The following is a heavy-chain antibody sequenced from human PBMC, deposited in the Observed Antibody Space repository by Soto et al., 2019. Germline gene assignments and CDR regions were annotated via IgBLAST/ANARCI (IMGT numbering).Heavy chain of an antibody. D-gene: IGHD6-13*01. V-gene: IGHV3-30-3*01. CDR3: ARDLGYSSSWYYYYGMDV. CDR2: ISYDGSNK. Sequence: GGSLRLSCAVSGFTVSSYAMHWVRQAPGKGLEWVAVISYDGSNKYYADSVKGRFTISRDNSKNTLYLQMNSLRAEDTAVYYCARDLGYSSSWYYYYGMDVWGQGTTVTVSS. J-gene: IGHJ6*02. CDR1: GFTVSSYA.